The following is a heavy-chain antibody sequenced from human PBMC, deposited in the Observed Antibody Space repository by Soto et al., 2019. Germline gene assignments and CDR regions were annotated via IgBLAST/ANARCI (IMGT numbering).Heavy chain of an antibody. V-gene: IGHV2-5*02. CDR2: IYWDDDK. CDR3: AQGTMVRGGMPNYYYYCGMDV. Sequence: QITLKESGPPLVKPTQTLTLTCTFSGFSLSTSGVGVGWIRQPPGKALEWLALIYWDDDKRYSPSLKSRLTSTEDTSKNQVVLTMTNMDPVDTATYYCAQGTMVRGGMPNYYYYCGMDVWGQGTTVTVSS. J-gene: IGHJ6*02. D-gene: IGHD3-10*01. CDR1: GFSLSTSGVG.